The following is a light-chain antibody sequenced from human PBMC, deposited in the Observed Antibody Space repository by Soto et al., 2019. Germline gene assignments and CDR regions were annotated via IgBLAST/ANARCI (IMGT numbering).Light chain of an antibody. CDR1: QGIRSD. CDR3: LQHKTFPWT. V-gene: IGKV1-17*01. J-gene: IGKJ1*01. CDR2: AAS. Sequence: DIQMTQSPSPLSASVGDGVTIACRASQGIRSDLVWYQQQPGKAPKRLIYAASRLESGVPSRFSASGSGTEFTLTITSLQPEDFALYYCLQHKTFPWTFGQGTKVEIK.